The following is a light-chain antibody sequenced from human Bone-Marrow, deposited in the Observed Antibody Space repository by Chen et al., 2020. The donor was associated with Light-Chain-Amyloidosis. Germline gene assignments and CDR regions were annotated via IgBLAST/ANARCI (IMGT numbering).Light chain of an antibody. Sequence: SYELTQPPSWSVSARQPARITGSGDALPTKYAYWYQQKPGQAPVLVIHRDTGRPSGISERFSGSSSGTTATLTISGVQAEDEADYHCQSADSSGTYEVIFGGGTKLTVL. V-gene: IGLV3-25*03. CDR3: QSADSSGTYEVI. CDR1: ALPTKY. J-gene: IGLJ2*01. CDR2: RDT.